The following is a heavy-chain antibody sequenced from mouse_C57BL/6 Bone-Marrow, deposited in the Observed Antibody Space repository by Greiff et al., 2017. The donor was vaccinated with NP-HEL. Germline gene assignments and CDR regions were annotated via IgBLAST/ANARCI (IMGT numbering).Heavy chain of an antibody. J-gene: IGHJ3*01. CDR1: GYTFTSYW. CDR3: ARQLRLAWFAY. Sequence: QVQLKQPGAELVKPGASVKLSCKASGYTFTSYWMHWVKQRPGQGLEWIGMIHPNSGSTNYNEKFKSKATLTVDKSSSTAYMQLSSLTSEDSAVYCCARQLRLAWFAYGGQGTLVTVSA. CDR2: IHPNSGST. V-gene: IGHV1-64*01. D-gene: IGHD3-2*02.